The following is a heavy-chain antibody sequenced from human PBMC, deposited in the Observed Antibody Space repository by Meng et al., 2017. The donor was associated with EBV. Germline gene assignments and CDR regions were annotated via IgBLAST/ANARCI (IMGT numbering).Heavy chain of an antibody. J-gene: IGHJ4*02. CDR3: ASESGRGYTPDY. V-gene: IGHV1-69*01. CDR1: GSPFRFFA. D-gene: IGHD3-10*01. CDR2: FLPRLGAT. Sequence: QLDLGQVWAEVKKPRASVKVHSKTYGSPFRFFAISWVRQDPGQGLEWLGGFLPRLGATNYAQKFHGRVKITADESTSTHYMDLSSLRSEDTAIYYCASESGRGYTPDYWGQGTLVTVSS.